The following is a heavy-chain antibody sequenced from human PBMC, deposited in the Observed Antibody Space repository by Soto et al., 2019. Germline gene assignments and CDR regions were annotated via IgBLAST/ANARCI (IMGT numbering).Heavy chain of an antibody. CDR1: GFTFDEYA. V-gene: IGHV3-9*01. Sequence: EVQLVESGGGLVQPGGSLRLSCAVSGFTFDEYAMHWVRQAPGKGLEWVSGISRNSGSVGYANSVKGRFTISRENAKNCLYRPMNSLRAEDTVLYYCAKDTLYGGNYYYYYMDVWGKGTAVTVSS. J-gene: IGHJ6*03. CDR3: AKDTLYGGNYYYYYMDV. CDR2: ISRNSGSV. D-gene: IGHD4-17*01.